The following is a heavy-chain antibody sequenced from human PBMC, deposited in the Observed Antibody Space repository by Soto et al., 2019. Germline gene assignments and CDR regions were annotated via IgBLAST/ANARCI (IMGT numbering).Heavy chain of an antibody. CDR3: ARERYSSGWN. V-gene: IGHV3-30-3*01. CDR2: ISYDGSNK. CDR1: GFTFSSYA. J-gene: IGHJ4*02. Sequence: QVQLVESGGGVVQPGRSLRLSCAASGFTFSSYAMHWVRQAPGKGLEWVAVISYDGSNKYYADSVKGRFTISRDNSKNTLYLQMNSLRAEDTAVYYCARERYSSGWNWGQGTLDTVSS. D-gene: IGHD6-19*01.